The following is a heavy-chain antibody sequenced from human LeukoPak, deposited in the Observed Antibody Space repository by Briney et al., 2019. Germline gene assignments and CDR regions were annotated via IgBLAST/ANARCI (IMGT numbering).Heavy chain of an antibody. V-gene: IGHV4-34*01. CDR2: INHSGST. Sequence: NPSETLSLTCAVYGGSFSGYYWSWIRQPPGKGLEWIGEINHSGSTNYNPSLKSRVTISVDTSKNQFSLKLSSVTAADTAVYYCAREDERYSSSWYQPCALDPWGQGTLVTVSS. CDR3: AREDERYSSSWYQPCALDP. J-gene: IGHJ5*02. CDR1: GGSFSGYY. D-gene: IGHD6-13*01.